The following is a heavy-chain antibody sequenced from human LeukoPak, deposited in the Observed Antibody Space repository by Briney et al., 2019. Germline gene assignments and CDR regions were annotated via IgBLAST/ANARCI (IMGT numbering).Heavy chain of an antibody. Sequence: GRSLRLSCAASGFTFSSYGMHWVRQAPGKGLEWVAVIWYDGSNKYYADSVKGRFTISRDNSRNTLYLQMNSLRAEDTAVYYCARELHGAFDIWRQGTMVTVSS. CDR3: ARELHGAFDI. CDR1: GFTFSSYG. J-gene: IGHJ3*02. V-gene: IGHV3-33*01. CDR2: IWYDGSNK.